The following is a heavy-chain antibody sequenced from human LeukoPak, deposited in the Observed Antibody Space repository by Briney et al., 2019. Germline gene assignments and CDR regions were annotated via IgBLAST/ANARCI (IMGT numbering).Heavy chain of an antibody. Sequence: SETLSLTCTVSGGSISSYYWSWIRQPPGKGLEWIGYIYYSGSTNCNPSLKSRVTISVDTSKNQFSLKLSSVTAADTAVYYCARGGTGYYLFDYWGQGTLVTVSS. CDR2: IYYSGST. CDR1: GGSISSYY. D-gene: IGHD3/OR15-3a*01. J-gene: IGHJ4*02. V-gene: IGHV4-59*01. CDR3: ARGGTGYYLFDY.